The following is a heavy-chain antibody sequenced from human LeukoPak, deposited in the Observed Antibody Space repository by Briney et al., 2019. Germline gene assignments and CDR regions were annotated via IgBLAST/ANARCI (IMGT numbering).Heavy chain of an antibody. J-gene: IGHJ4*02. CDR1: GGTFSSYT. D-gene: IGHD3-22*01. CDR2: IIPILGIA. CDR3: ARDLGRNYYDSSKFDY. Sequence: RPSVKVSCKASGGTFSSYTISWVRQAPGQGLEWMGRIIPILGIANYAQKFQGRVTITADKSTSTAYMELSSLRSEDTAVYYCARDLGRNYYDSSKFDYWGQGTLVTVSS. V-gene: IGHV1-69*04.